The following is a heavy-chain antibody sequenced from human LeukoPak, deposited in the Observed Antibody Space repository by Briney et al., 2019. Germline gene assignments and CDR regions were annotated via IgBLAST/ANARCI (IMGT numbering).Heavy chain of an antibody. Sequence: PSETLSLTCAVYGGSFSGYYWSWIRQPPGKGLEWMGEINHSGSTNYNPSLKSRVTISVDTSKNQFSLKLSSVTAADTAVYYCARGRGHGMDVWGQGTTVTVSS. V-gene: IGHV4-34*01. CDR1: GGSFSGYY. CDR2: INHSGST. J-gene: IGHJ6*02. CDR3: ARGRGHGMDV.